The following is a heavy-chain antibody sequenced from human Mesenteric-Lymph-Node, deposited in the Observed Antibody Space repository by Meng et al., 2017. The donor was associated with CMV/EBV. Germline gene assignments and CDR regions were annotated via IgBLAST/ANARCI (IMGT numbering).Heavy chain of an antibody. D-gene: IGHD2-2*01. CDR1: GGTFSNHK. Sequence: SVKVSCKLSGGTFSNHKFNWVRQAPGQGLEWMGGIIPILGIANYAQKFQGRVTMTTDTSTGTAYMEVRSLRSDDTAVYFCTRVGGYCSSTSHPCMDVWGQGTTVTVSS. CDR3: TRVGGYCSSTSHPCMDV. CDR2: IIPILGIA. V-gene: IGHV1-69*10. J-gene: IGHJ6*02.